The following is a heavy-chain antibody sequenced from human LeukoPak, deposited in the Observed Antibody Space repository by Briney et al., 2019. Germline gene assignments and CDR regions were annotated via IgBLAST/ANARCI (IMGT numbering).Heavy chain of an antibody. V-gene: IGHV3-23*01. CDR2: ISGSGGST. J-gene: IGHJ4*02. CDR1: GFTFYNYA. Sequence: GGSLRLSCAASGFTFYNYAMSWVRQAPGEGLEWVSGISGSGGSTYYADSVKGRFTISRDNSKNTLYLQMNSLRAEDTAVYYCVKAIPYYDILTGYSTPMYYFDYWGQGTLVTVSS. CDR3: VKAIPYYDILTGYSTPMYYFDY. D-gene: IGHD3-9*01.